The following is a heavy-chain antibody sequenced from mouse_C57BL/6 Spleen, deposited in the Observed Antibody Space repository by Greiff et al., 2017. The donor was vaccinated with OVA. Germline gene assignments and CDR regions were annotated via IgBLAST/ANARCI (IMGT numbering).Heavy chain of an antibody. CDR2: ISSGSSTI. CDR3: LGQGYYYAMDY. CDR1: GFTFSDYG. Sequence: EVQVVESGGGLVKPGGSLKLSCAASGFTFSDYGMHWVRQAPEKGLEWVAYISSGSSTIYYADTVKGRFTISRDNAKNTLFLQMTSLRSEDTAMYYCLGQGYYYAMDYWGQGTSVTVSS. D-gene: IGHD3-3*01. V-gene: IGHV5-17*01. J-gene: IGHJ4*01.